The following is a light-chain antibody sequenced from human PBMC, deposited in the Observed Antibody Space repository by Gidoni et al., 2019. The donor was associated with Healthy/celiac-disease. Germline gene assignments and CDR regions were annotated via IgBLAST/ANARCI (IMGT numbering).Light chain of an antibody. CDR2: GNS. CDR1: SSNIGAGYE. Sequence: QSVLTQPPSASGAPGPRATISCTGSSSNIGAGYEVHWYQQLPGTASKLLIYGNSNRPSGVPDRFSGSKSGTSASLAITGLQAEDEADYYCQSYDSSLSGSVFGGGTKLTVL. CDR3: QSYDSSLSGSV. V-gene: IGLV1-40*01. J-gene: IGLJ2*01.